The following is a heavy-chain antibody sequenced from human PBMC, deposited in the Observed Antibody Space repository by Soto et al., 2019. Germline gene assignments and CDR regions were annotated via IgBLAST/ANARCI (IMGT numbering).Heavy chain of an antibody. CDR2: IKTDGSFS. CDR3: ARGYYGDPPALDY. Sequence: EVQLVECGGGLVQPGGSLRLSCAASGFTFSSYYMHWVRQAPGKGLVWISRIKTDGSFSSYADSVKGRFTISRDNAKNTLFLQMNSLRDDDTAVYYCARGYYGDPPALDYWGQGTLVSVSS. D-gene: IGHD4-17*01. CDR1: GFTFSSYY. V-gene: IGHV3-74*01. J-gene: IGHJ4*02.